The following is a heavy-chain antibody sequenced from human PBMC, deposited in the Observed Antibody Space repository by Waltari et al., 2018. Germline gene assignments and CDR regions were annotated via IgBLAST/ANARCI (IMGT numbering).Heavy chain of an antibody. CDR1: GYSISSGYY. Sequence: QVQLQESGPGLVKPSETLSLTCAVSGYSISSGYYWGWIRQPPGKGLEWIGSIYHSGSTYYNPSLKSRVTISVDTSKTQFSLKLSSVTAADTAVYYCARQGEDIVATTFFDYWGQGTLVTVSS. CDR3: ARQGEDIVATTFFDY. D-gene: IGHD5-12*01. CDR2: IYHSGST. J-gene: IGHJ4*02. V-gene: IGHV4-38-2*01.